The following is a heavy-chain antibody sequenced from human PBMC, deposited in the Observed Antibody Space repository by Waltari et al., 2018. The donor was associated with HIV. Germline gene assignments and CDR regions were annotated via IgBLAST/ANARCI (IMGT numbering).Heavy chain of an antibody. J-gene: IGHJ6*02. CDR3: AIGGSSPYYFAMDV. CDR1: GYTLTNYV. D-gene: IGHD6-6*01. CDR2: SNSGNGDS. V-gene: IGHV1-3*02. Sequence: QAQLVQSGAEVMKPGGSVTVYGKASGYTLTNYVIQCVRQAPGQMPDWMGWSNSGNGDSRYAQEYQGRVTITRDTTASTVYKELSSLRSEDTGVYYCAIGGSSPYYFAMDVWGQGTTVTVSS.